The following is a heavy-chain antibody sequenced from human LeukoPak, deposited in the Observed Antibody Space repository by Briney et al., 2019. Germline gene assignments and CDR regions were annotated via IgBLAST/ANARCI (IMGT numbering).Heavy chain of an antibody. J-gene: IGHJ3*02. V-gene: IGHV4-59*12. D-gene: IGHD3-3*01. CDR3: ARVRRWGLLRFLEEPRAFDI. CDR1: GGSISSYY. Sequence: SETLSLTCTVSGGSISSYYWSWIRQPPGKGLEWIGYIYYSGSTNYNPSLKSRVTISVDTSKNQFSLKLSSVTAADTAVYYCARVRRWGLLRFLEEPRAFDIWGQGTMVTVSS. CDR2: IYYSGST.